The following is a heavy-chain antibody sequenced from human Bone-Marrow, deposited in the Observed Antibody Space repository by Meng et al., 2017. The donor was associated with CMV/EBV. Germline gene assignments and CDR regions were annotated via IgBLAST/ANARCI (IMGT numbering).Heavy chain of an antibody. D-gene: IGHD3-3*01. V-gene: IGHV1-8*02. CDR2: MNPNSGNT. CDR3: ASSTYYDFWSGL. J-gene: IGHJ1*01. Sequence: ASVKVSCKASGYTFTSYDINWVRQATGQGHEWMGWMNPNSGNTGYAQKFQGRVTMTRNTSISTAYMELSSLRSEDTAVYYCASSTYYDFWSGLWCQGTLVTVAA. CDR1: GYTFTSYD.